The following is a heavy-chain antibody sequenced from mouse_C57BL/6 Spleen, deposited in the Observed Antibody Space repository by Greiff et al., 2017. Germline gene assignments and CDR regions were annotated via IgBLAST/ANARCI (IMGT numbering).Heavy chain of an antibody. CDR1: GYTFTSYW. Sequence: QVQLQQPGAELVKPGASVKLSCKASGYTFTSYWMHWVKQRPGRGLEWIGRFDPNSGGTKYNEKFKSKATLTVDKPSSTAYMQLSSLTSEDSAVYYCAREGLLRSYYYAMDYWGQGTSVTVSS. J-gene: IGHJ4*01. D-gene: IGHD1-1*01. CDR2: FDPNSGGT. V-gene: IGHV1-72*01. CDR3: AREGLLRSYYYAMDY.